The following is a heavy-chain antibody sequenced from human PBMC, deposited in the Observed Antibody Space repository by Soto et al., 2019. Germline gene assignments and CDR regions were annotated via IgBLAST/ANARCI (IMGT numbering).Heavy chain of an antibody. V-gene: IGHV3-23*01. CDR1: GFTFSSYA. CDR3: AHNSWSSFDY. CDR2: ISGSGGST. D-gene: IGHD6-13*01. J-gene: IGHJ4*02. Sequence: GGSLRLSCSASGFTFSSYAMSWVRQAPGKGLEWVSAISGSGGSTYYADSVKGRFTISRDNSKNTLYLQMNSLRAEDTALYYCAHNSWSSFDYWGQGTLVTVSS.